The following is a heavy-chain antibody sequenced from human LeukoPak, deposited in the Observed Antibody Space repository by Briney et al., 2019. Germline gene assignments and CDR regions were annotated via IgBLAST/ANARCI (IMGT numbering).Heavy chain of an antibody. J-gene: IGHJ4*02. V-gene: IGHV4-38-2*02. CDR1: GYSISSGYY. Sequence: SETLSLTCTVSGYSISSGYYWGWIRQPPGKGLEWIGSIYHSGSTYYNPSLKSRVTISVDTSKNQFSLKLSSVTAADTAVYYCARGRRWRTSEYFDYWGQGTLVTVSS. D-gene: IGHD5-24*01. CDR3: ARGRRWRTSEYFDY. CDR2: IYHSGST.